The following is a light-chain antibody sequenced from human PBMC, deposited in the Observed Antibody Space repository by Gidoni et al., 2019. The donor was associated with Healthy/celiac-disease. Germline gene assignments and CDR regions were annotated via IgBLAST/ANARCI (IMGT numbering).Light chain of an antibody. Sequence: IVMTQSPATLSVSPGERATLSCRASKSVSSNLAWYQQKPGQAPRLLIYGASTRATGIPARFSGSGSGTEFTLTISSLQSEDFAVYYCQQYNNWPRTFXQXTRLEIK. CDR1: KSVSSN. CDR2: GAS. CDR3: QQYNNWPRT. J-gene: IGKJ5*01. V-gene: IGKV3-15*01.